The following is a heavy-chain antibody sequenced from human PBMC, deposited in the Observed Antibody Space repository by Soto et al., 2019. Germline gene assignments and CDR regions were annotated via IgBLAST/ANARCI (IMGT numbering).Heavy chain of an antibody. J-gene: IGHJ6*02. CDR2: IYPGGSDT. CDR1: GYSFTSYW. V-gene: IGHV5-51*01. D-gene: IGHD6-13*01. CDR3: ARHESRDSSTGTMSLYYYYGMDV. Sequence: PGESLKVSCKGSGYSFTSYWIGWVLQMPGKGLEWMGIIYPGGSDTRYSPSFQGQVTISADKSISTAYLQWSSLKASDTAMYYCARHESRDSSTGTMSLYYYYGMDVWGQGTTATVSS.